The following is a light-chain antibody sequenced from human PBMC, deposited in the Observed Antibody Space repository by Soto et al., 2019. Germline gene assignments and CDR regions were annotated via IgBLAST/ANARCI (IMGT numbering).Light chain of an antibody. CDR2: GNS. V-gene: IGLV1-40*01. J-gene: IGLJ1*01. CDR3: QSYDSSLSGFYV. Sequence: QSVLTQPPSVSGAPGQRVTISCTGSSSNIGAGYDVHWYQQLPGTAPKLLIYGNSNRPSGVPDRFSGSKSGTSASLAITGLQAEHEADYYCQSYDSSLSGFYVFGTGTKLTVL. CDR1: SSNIGAGYD.